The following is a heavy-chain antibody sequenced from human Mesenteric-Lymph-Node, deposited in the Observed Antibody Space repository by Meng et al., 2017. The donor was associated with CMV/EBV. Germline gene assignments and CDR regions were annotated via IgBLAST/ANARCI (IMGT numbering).Heavy chain of an antibody. Sequence: GESLKISCAASGFPFSDYEMNWVRQAPGKGLEWISYITSSARVIYYADSVKGRFTISRDNAKNSLFLQMNSLRAEDTAVYYCAKEGYSSSSYYYYYAMDVWGQGTTVTVSS. V-gene: IGHV3-48*03. CDR3: AKEGYSSSSYYYYYAMDV. CDR1: GFPFSDYE. J-gene: IGHJ6*02. CDR2: ITSSARVI. D-gene: IGHD6-6*01.